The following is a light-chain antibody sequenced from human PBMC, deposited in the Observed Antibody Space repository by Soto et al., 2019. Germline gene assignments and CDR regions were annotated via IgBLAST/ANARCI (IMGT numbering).Light chain of an antibody. CDR1: QSVSSF. CDR3: QQRYQWPLT. J-gene: IGKJ4*01. Sequence: EIVLTQSPATLSLSPGERATLSCRTSQSVSSFLAWYQQRPGQAPRLLIYDASNRATAIPARFSGSGSATDFTLTISSLEPEDFAVYYCQQRYQWPLTFGGGTKVEIK. V-gene: IGKV3-11*01. CDR2: DAS.